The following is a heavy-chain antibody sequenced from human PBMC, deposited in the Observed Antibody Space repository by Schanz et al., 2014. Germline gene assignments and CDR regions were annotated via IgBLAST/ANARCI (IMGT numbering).Heavy chain of an antibody. CDR2: ISSSSSTI. CDR1: GFTFSSYG. J-gene: IGHJ4*02. CDR3: AKDTGYCHGGACYCFEY. Sequence: VQLVESGGGVVQPGRSRRLSCEASGFTFSSYGMHWVRQAPGKGLEWVSYISSSSSTIYYADSVKGRFTISRDNSKNSVSLQMDSLRPEDTAVYFCAKDTGYCHGGACYCFEYWGLGILVTVSS. D-gene: IGHD2-8*02. V-gene: IGHV3-48*01.